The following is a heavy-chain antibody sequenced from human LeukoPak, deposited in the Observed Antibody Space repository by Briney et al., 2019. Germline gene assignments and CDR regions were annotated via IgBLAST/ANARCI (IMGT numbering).Heavy chain of an antibody. CDR1: GFTVSGDY. J-gene: IGHJ4*02. Sequence: GGSLRLSCVVSGFTVSGDYISWFRQAPGKGLEWVSVLYYGVSTFYKDSVKGRFTTSGDNFKNTVYLQMNSLRAEDTAVYYCARGRQNYGDYPYWDQGTLVTASS. V-gene: IGHV3-53*01. D-gene: IGHD4-17*01. CDR3: ARGRQNYGDYPY. CDR2: LYYGVST.